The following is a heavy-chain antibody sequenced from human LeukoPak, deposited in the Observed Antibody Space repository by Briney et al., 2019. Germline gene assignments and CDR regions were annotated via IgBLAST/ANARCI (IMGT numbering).Heavy chain of an antibody. D-gene: IGHD2-8*01. Sequence: QTGGSLRLSCAASGFTFSSYAMSWVRQAPGKGLEWVAYIQYDGSNEQYADSVKGRFSISRDNSKNILFLQMNSLRAEDTAVYYCAKDRCSNGIGCYYYYMAVWGKGTTVTISS. J-gene: IGHJ6*03. CDR3: AKDRCSNGIGCYYYYMAV. CDR2: IQYDGSNE. CDR1: GFTFSSYA. V-gene: IGHV3-30*02.